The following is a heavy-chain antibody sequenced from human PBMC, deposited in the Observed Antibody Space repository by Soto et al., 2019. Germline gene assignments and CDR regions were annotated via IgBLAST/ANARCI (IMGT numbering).Heavy chain of an antibody. J-gene: IGHJ4*02. D-gene: IGHD3-10*01. CDR3: ARDLAIIREY. V-gene: IGHV1-18*04. CDR2: ISTAHRDI. CDR1: GYTFTNYG. Sequence: QVQLVQSETEEKTPGASVRVSCKASGYTFTNYGISWVRQAPGQGLEWMGWISTAHRDIGYAQKFQVSVTTPTDTSTNTAYLVVRNLRSDDTAVYYCARDLAIIREYWGEGTLVTVSS.